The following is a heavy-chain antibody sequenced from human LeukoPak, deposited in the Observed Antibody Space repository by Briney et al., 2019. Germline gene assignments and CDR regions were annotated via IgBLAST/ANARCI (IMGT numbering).Heavy chain of an antibody. Sequence: PGGSLRLSCAASGSTFSSFWMAWDRQAPGKGLEWVANIKQDGSLQYYGDSVKGRFTISRDNAKNSLYLQMNSLRAEDTALYYCATSYDSSGCDWGQGTLVTVSS. CDR3: ATSYDSSGCD. CDR1: GSTFSSFW. V-gene: IGHV3-7*01. CDR2: IKQDGSLQ. J-gene: IGHJ4*02. D-gene: IGHD3-22*01.